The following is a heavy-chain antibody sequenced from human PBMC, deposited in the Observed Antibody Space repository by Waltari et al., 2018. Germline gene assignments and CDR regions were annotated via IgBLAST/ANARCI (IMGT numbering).Heavy chain of an antibody. CDR2: ISPVFGPP. Sequence: QVQLVQSGAQMKKPGSSVKVSCRVSGGPFSTYAVSWVRQAPGQGLEWMGGISPVFGPPNYAQKFKGRVTFTADESTSTLYMELSSLRSEDTAIYYCAKNGDVMLRATTFRDAFDIWGQGTMVTVSS. D-gene: IGHD1-26*01. J-gene: IGHJ3*02. V-gene: IGHV1-69*01. CDR1: GGPFSTYA. CDR3: AKNGDVMLRATTFRDAFDI.